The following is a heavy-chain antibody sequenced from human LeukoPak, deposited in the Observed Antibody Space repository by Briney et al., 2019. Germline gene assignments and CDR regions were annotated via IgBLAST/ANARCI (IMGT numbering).Heavy chain of an antibody. CDR1: GFTFSNYA. V-gene: IGHV3-30*03. Sequence: GGSLRLSCAASGFTFSNYAMHWVRQAPGKGLEWVAVISDDGSNKHYGDSVKGRFTISRDNSKNTVYLQMNSLRAEDTAVYYCARDHSSGWYSDYFDYWDQGTLVTVSS. D-gene: IGHD6-19*01. J-gene: IGHJ4*02. CDR2: ISDDGSNK. CDR3: ARDHSSGWYSDYFDY.